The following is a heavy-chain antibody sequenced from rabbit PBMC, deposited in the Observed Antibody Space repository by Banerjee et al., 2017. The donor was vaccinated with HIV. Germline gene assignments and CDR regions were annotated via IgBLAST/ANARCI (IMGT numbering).Heavy chain of an antibody. V-gene: IGHV1S45*01. J-gene: IGHJ4*01. CDR3: ARDGFGTGYALFNL. D-gene: IGHD7-1*01. CDR2: IYAGDGNT. CDR1: GFTISSRYY. Sequence: QEQLEESGGDLVKPEGSLTLTCTASGFTISSRYYMCWVRQAPGKGLEWIACIYAGDGNTYYASWAKGRFTISKTSSTTVTLQMTSLTAADTATYFCARDGFGTGYALFNLWGQGTLVTVS.